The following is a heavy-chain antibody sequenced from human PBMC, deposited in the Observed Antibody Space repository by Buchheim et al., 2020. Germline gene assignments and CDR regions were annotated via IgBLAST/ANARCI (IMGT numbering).Heavy chain of an antibody. CDR3: ARGYCSGGSCYWGPSYYYYGMDV. J-gene: IGHJ6*02. V-gene: IGHV3-74*01. CDR1: GFTFSSYW. CDR2: INSDGSST. D-gene: IGHD2-15*01. Sequence: EVQLVESGGGLVQPGGSLRLSCAASGFTFSSYWMHWVRQAPGKGLVWVSRINSDGSSTSYADSVKGRFTISRDNAKNTLYLQMNSLRAEDTAVYYCARGYCSGGSCYWGPSYYYYGMDVWGQGTT.